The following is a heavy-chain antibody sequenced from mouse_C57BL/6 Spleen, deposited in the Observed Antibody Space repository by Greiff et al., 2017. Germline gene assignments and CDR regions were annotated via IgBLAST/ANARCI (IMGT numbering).Heavy chain of an antibody. V-gene: IGHV1-61*01. CDR2: IYPSDSET. CDR3: ARLITTERVDY. CDR1: GYTFTSYW. J-gene: IGHJ2*01. D-gene: IGHD1-1*01. Sequence: QVQLQQPGAELVRPGSSVKLSCKASGYTFTSYWMDWVKQRPGQGLEWIGNIYPSDSETHYNQKFKDKATLTVDKSSSTAYMQLSSLTSEDSAVYYCARLITTERVDYWGQGTTLTVAS.